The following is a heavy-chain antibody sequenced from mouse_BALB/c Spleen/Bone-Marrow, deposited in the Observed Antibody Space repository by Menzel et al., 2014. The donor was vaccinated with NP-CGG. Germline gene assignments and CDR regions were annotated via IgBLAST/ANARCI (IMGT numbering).Heavy chain of an antibody. Sequence: QVQLKESGADLVKPGASVKLSCTASGYTFTSYWMHWVKQRPGQGLEWIGEINPSNGRTNYNEKFKSRATLTVDKSSSTAYMQLSSLTSEDSAVDYCARWAVRGPGYFDVWGAGTTVTVSS. D-gene: IGHD1-1*02. CDR3: ARWAVRGPGYFDV. V-gene: IGHV1S81*02. J-gene: IGHJ1*01. CDR2: INPSNGRT. CDR1: GYTFTSYW.